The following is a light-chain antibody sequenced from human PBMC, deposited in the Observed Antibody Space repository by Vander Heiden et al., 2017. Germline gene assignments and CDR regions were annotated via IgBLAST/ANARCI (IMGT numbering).Light chain of an antibody. V-gene: IGLV2-8*01. CDR1: SSDVGGYNY. CDR2: EVS. J-gene: IGLJ1*01. Sequence: GSPGQSVTISCTGTSSDVGGYNYVSWYQQHPGKAPKVVIYEVSQRPSGVPDRFSASKSANTASLTVSGLQAEDEADYYCSSFAGFNNYVFGTGTKVTVL. CDR3: SSFAGFNNYV.